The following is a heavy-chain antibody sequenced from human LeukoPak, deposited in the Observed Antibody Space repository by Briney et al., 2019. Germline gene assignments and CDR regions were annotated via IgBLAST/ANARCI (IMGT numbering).Heavy chain of an antibody. Sequence: EASVKVSCKASGYTFTSYDINWVRQATGQGLEWMGWMNSNSGNTGYAQKFQGRVTMTRNTSISTAYMELSSLRSEDTAVYYCATARSSSWYEVNWFDPWGQGTLVTVSS. V-gene: IGHV1-8*01. J-gene: IGHJ5*02. D-gene: IGHD6-13*01. CDR1: GYTFTSYD. CDR3: ATARSSSWYEVNWFDP. CDR2: MNSNSGNT.